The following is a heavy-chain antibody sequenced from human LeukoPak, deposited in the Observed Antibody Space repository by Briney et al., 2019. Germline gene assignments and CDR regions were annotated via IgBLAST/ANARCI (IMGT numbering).Heavy chain of an antibody. V-gene: IGHV4-38-2*02. D-gene: IGHD2-8*01. CDR2: IYHSGST. CDR1: GYSISSGYY. CDR3: ARHAGDY. J-gene: IGHJ4*02. Sequence: PSETLSLTCTVSGYSISSGYYWGWIRQPPGKGLEWIGSIYHSGSTYYNPSLKSRVTISVSRSQNQFSLKLTSVTAADTAVYYCARHAGDYWGQGTLVTVSS.